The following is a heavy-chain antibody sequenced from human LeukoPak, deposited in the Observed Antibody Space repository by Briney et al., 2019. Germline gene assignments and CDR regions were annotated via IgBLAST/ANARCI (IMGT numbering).Heavy chain of an antibody. CDR3: ARSDRDLWYFDL. V-gene: IGHV4-59*01. Sequence: SETLSLTRTVSGGSISTYYWSWIRQPPRKGLEWIGYVYYSGTTNYKYKSSLKSRVTISVDTSKNQFSLRLSSVTAADTAVYYCARSDRDLWYFDLWGRGTLVTVSS. J-gene: IGHJ2*01. CDR2: VYYSGTT. CDR1: GGSISTYY.